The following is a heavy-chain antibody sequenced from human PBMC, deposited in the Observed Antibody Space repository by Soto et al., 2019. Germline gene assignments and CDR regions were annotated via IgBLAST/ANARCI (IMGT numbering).Heavy chain of an antibody. V-gene: IGHV3-21*01. CDR2: ISSSSSYI. CDR3: ARGLEWPNYMDV. D-gene: IGHD3-3*01. Sequence: EVQLVESGGGLVKPGGSLRLSCAASGFTFSSYSMNWVRQAPGKGLEWVSSISSSSSYINYAHSLQGRFTISRDNARNSLYLQMNSLRAEDTAVYYCARGLEWPNYMDVWGKGTTVTVSS. J-gene: IGHJ6*03. CDR1: GFTFSSYS.